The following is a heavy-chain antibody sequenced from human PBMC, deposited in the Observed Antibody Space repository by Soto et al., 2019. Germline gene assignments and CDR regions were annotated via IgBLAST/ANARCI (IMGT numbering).Heavy chain of an antibody. CDR1: GGSMSSGDYS. CDR3: ARGPMVRGVHGFDY. D-gene: IGHD3-10*01. CDR2: IDWDDDK. Sequence: TLSLTCTVSGGSMSSGDYSWSWIRQPPGKALEWLALIDWDDDKYYSTSLKTRLTISKDTSKNQVVLTMTNMDPVDTATYYCARGPMVRGVHGFDYWGQGTLVTSPQ. J-gene: IGHJ4*02. V-gene: IGHV2-70*18.